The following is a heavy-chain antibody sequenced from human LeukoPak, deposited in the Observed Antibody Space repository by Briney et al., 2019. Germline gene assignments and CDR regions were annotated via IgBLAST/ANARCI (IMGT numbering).Heavy chain of an antibody. J-gene: IGHJ4*02. CDR2: IDSSGGYM. D-gene: IGHD4-11*01. V-gene: IGHV3-21*01. CDR3: ARGRTSGGMTTEIDY. Sequence: GGSLRLSCEASGFTFNTYSMNWARQAPGKGLEWVSSIDSSGGYMFYADSVKGRFTISRDNAKNSLYLQMNSLRAEDTAVYYCARGRTSGGMTTEIDYWGQGTLVTVSS. CDR1: GFTFNTYS.